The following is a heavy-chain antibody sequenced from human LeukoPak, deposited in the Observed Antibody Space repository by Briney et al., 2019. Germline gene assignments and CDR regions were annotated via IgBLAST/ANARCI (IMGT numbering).Heavy chain of an antibody. CDR3: ARGSQYYDSCGYYYDFDY. CDR1: GGSISSYY. Sequence: SETLSLTCTVSGGSISSYYWSWIRQPPGKGLEWIGYIYYSGSTNYNPSLKSRVTISVDTSKNQFSLKLSSVTAADTAVYYCARGSQYYDSCGYYYDFDYWGQGTLVTVSS. CDR2: IYYSGST. D-gene: IGHD3-22*01. J-gene: IGHJ4*02. V-gene: IGHV4-59*01.